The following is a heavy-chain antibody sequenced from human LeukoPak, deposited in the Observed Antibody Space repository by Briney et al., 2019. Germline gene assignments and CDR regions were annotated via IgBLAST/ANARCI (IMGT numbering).Heavy chain of an antibody. Sequence: SETLSLTCTVSGGSISSYYWSWIRQPAGKGLEWIGRIYTSGSTNYNPSLKSRVTMSVDTSKNQFSLQLNSVTPEDTAVYYCARGWLQSGFDYWGQGTLVTVSS. D-gene: IGHD5-24*01. CDR2: IYTSGST. CDR3: ARGWLQSGFDY. CDR1: GGSISSYY. J-gene: IGHJ4*02. V-gene: IGHV4-4*07.